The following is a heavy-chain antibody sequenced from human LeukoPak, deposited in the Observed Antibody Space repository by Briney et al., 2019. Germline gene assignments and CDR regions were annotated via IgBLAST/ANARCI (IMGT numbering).Heavy chain of an antibody. V-gene: IGHV3-30*02. CDR2: IRYDGSNK. Sequence: PGGSLRLSCAASGFTFSSYGMHWVRQAPGKGLEWVAFIRYDGSNKYYADSVKGRFTISRDNSNNTLYLQMNSLRAEDTAVYYCAKDHRPYYSFDYWGQGTLVTVAS. CDR3: AKDHRPYYSFDY. CDR1: GFTFSSYG. J-gene: IGHJ4*02. D-gene: IGHD3-10*01.